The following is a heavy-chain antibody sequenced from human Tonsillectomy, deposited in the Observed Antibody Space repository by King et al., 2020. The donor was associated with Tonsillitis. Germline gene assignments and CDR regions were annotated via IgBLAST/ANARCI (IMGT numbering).Heavy chain of an antibody. CDR1: GGSFSNYY. V-gene: IGHV4-34*01. Sequence: VQLQQWGAGLLKPSETLSLTCAVYGGSFSNYYWSWIRQPPGKGLEWIGEVNHSGGTDYNPSLKSRVTISVDTSKNEISLKLSSVTAADTAIYYCAWGNNSGYALYSWGQGTLVTVSS. J-gene: IGHJ4*02. CDR3: AWGNNSGYALYS. D-gene: IGHD3-9*01. CDR2: VNHSGGT.